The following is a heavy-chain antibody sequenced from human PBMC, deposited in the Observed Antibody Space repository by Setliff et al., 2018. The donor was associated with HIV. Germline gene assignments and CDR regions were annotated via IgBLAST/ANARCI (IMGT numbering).Heavy chain of an antibody. CDR1: GGTFSSYG. V-gene: IGHV1-69*05. J-gene: IGHJ4*02. D-gene: IGHD6-19*01. CDR2: ITPLLGTT. Sequence: SVKVSCKASGGTFSSYGITWVRQAPGQGLEWMGGITPLLGTTNYAQRFQSRVTLTTDESTNTVFMDLSSLRSEDTAVYYCARDKRSGWYYFDYWGQGTLVTVSS. CDR3: ARDKRSGWYYFDY.